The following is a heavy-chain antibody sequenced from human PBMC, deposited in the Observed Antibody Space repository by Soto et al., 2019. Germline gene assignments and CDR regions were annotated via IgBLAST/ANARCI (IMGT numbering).Heavy chain of an antibody. CDR1: GFTFSSYA. J-gene: IGHJ6*02. V-gene: IGHV3-23*01. D-gene: IGHD3-10*01. CDR2: ISGSGGST. Sequence: PVGSLRLSCAASGFTFSSYAMSWVRQAPGKGLEWVSAISGSGGSTYYADSVKGRFTISRDNSKNTLYLQMNSLRAEDTAVYYCAKDRNPYYYGSGSYVGGMDVWGQGTTVTVSS. CDR3: AKDRNPYYYGSGSYVGGMDV.